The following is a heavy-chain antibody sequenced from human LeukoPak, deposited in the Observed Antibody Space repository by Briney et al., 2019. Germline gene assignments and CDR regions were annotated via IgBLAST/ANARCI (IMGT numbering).Heavy chain of an antibody. CDR2: IKKDGSEK. D-gene: IGHD2-2*01. J-gene: IGHJ4*02. V-gene: IGHV3-7*01. Sequence: GGSLRLSCAASGFTFSSYWMSWVRQAPGKGLEWVANIKKDGSEKYYVDSVKGRFTISRDNAKNSLYLQMNSLRAEDTAVYYCARDRTSSLFDYWGQGTLVTVSS. CDR3: ARDRTSSLFDY. CDR1: GFTFSSYW.